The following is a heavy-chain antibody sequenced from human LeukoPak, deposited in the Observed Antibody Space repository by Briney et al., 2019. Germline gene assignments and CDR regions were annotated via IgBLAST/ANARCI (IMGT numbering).Heavy chain of an antibody. CDR3: TRAGWFGTDYLYYFDY. J-gene: IGHJ4*02. V-gene: IGHV3-49*04. CDR1: GFTFDDSL. D-gene: IGHD3/OR15-3a*01. CDR2: VRSKAYGGTT. Sequence: PGGSLRLSCTASGFTFDDSLMSWVRQAPGKRLEWVGFVRSKAYGGTTEYAASVKGRFTISRDDSKSIAYLQMNSLKTEDTAVYYCTRAGWFGTDYLYYFDYWGQGILVTVSS.